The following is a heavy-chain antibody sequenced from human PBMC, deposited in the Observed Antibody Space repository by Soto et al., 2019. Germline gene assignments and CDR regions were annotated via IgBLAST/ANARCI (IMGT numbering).Heavy chain of an antibody. CDR3: ARAIYFGYSYGLGYYYGMDV. CDR2: INHSGST. J-gene: IGHJ6*02. Sequence: ASETLSLTCAVYGGSFSGCYWSWIRQPPGKGLEWIGEINHSGSTNYNPSLKSRVTISVDTSKNQFSLKLSSVTAADTAVYYCARAIYFGYSYGLGYYYGMDVWGQGTTVTVSS. D-gene: IGHD5-18*01. CDR1: GGSFSGCY. V-gene: IGHV4-34*01.